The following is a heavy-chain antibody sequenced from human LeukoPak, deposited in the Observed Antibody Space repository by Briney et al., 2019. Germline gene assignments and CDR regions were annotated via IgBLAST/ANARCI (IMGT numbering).Heavy chain of an antibody. CDR1: GYTFTGSY. V-gene: IGHV1-2*02. CDR2: IKPNIGGT. D-gene: IGHD3-16*01. Sequence: ASVKVSCKASGYTFTGSYIHSVRQAPGQGLECLGWIKPNIGGTNYAQKLQGRVTMASDTSISTAYMEQSSLRSDDTAVYYCARAGRGSPLVSWGQGTLVTVSS. CDR3: ARAGRGSPLVS. J-gene: IGHJ5*02.